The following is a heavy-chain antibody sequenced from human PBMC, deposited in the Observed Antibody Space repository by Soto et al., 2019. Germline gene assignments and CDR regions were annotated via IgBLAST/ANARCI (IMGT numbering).Heavy chain of an antibody. CDR1: GYTFTSYD. CDR2: MNPTSGNT. V-gene: IGHV1-8*01. Sequence: ASVKVSCKSSGYTFTSYDFNWVRQATGQGPEWMGWMNPTSGNTGYAQKFQGRVTMTRDTSISTAYMELSSLRSDDTAVYYCARAPREWGFDCWGPGTLVTVSS. CDR3: ARAPREWGFDC. J-gene: IGHJ4*02. D-gene: IGHD3-3*01.